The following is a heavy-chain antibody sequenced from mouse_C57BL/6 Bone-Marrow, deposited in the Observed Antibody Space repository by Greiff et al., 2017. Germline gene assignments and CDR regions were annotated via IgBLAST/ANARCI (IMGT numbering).Heavy chain of an antibody. CDR1: GYTFTTYP. CDR2: FHPYNGDT. CDR3: ARISTVFYWFDY. Sequence: QVQLKQSGAELVKPGASVKMSCKASGYTFTTYPIEWMKQNHGKSLEWIGNFHPYNGDTKYNEKFKGKATLTVEKSSNTVYLELSRLTSDDSAVYYCARISTVFYWFDYWGQGTTVTVSS. J-gene: IGHJ2*01. V-gene: IGHV1-47*01. D-gene: IGHD5-1*01.